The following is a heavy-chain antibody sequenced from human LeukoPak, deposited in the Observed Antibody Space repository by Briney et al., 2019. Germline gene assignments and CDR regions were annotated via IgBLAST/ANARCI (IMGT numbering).Heavy chain of an antibody. D-gene: IGHD6-13*01. CDR1: GFTFSSHW. CDR2: IKQDGSAK. Sequence: GGSLRLSCAASGFTFSSHWTTWVRQAPGKGLEWVANIKQDGSAKYYVDSVKGRFTISRDNAKNSLYLQMNSLRAEDTAVYYCVRQYNSSWLQFFDYWGQGTLVTVSS. CDR3: VRQYNSSWLQFFDY. V-gene: IGHV3-7*04. J-gene: IGHJ4*02.